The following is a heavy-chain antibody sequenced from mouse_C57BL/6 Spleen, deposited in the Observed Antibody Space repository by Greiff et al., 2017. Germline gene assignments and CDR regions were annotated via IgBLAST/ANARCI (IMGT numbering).Heavy chain of an antibody. CDR1: GFTFSDYG. CDR3: ARRDGNSFYAMDY. D-gene: IGHD2-1*01. J-gene: IGHJ4*01. CDR2: ISNLAYSI. V-gene: IGHV5-15*01. Sequence: EVQGVESGGGLVQPGGSLKLSCAASGFTFSDYGMAWVRQAPRKGPEWVAFISNLAYSIYYADTVTGRFTISRENAKNTLYLEMSSLRSEDTAMYYCARRDGNSFYAMDYWGQGTSVTVSS.